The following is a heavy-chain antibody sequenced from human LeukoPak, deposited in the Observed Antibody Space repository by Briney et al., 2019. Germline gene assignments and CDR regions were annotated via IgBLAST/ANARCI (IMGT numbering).Heavy chain of an antibody. CDR3: ARDRGGTTMFVDAFDI. CDR2: INPYSGST. D-gene: IGHD3-3*01. J-gene: IGHJ3*02. CDR1: GYTFTGYY. Sequence: ASVKVSCKASGYTFTGYYMHWVRQAPGQGLEWMGWINPYSGSTNYAHNFQGRVTMTRDTSISTAYMELSSLRSDDTAVYYCARDRGGTTMFVDAFDIWGQGTMVTVSS. V-gene: IGHV1-2*02.